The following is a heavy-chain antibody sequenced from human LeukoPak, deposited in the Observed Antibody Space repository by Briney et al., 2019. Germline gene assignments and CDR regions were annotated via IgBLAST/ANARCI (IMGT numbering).Heavy chain of an antibody. CDR1: GGSFSGYY. CDR2: IDHSGTT. Sequence: SETLSLTCAVYGGSFSGYYWSWIRQPPGKGLQWIGEIDHSGTTNCNPSLKSRVTMSVDTSKNQFSLMLTSVTAADTAVYYCARLTMIVVVDWFDPWGQGTLVTVSS. CDR3: ARLTMIVVVDWFDP. J-gene: IGHJ5*02. V-gene: IGHV4-34*01. D-gene: IGHD3-22*01.